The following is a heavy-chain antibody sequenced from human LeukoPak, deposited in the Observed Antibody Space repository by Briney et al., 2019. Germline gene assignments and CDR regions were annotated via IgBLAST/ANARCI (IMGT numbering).Heavy chain of an antibody. J-gene: IGHJ3*02. CDR3: ASWDFWSGYDAFDI. Sequence: SVKVSCKASGGTFSSYAISWVRQAPGQGLEWMGGIIPIFGTANYAQKFQGRVTITTDESTSAAYMELSSLRSEDTAVYYCASWDFWSGYDAFDIWGQGTMVTVSS. CDR1: GGTFSSYA. V-gene: IGHV1-69*05. D-gene: IGHD3-3*01. CDR2: IIPIFGTA.